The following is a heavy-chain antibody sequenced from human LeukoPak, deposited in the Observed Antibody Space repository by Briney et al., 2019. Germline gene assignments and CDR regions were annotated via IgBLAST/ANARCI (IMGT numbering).Heavy chain of an antibody. CDR3: AKGRGALDI. Sequence: GGSLRLSCAASGFTFSSYGMHWVRQAPGKGLEWVAFIRCDESSKHYVDSVKGRFTISRDNSKNTLYLQMNSLRAEDTAVYYCAKGRGALDIWGQGTMVTVSS. CDR2: IRCDESSK. J-gene: IGHJ3*02. V-gene: IGHV3-30*02. CDR1: GFTFSSYG.